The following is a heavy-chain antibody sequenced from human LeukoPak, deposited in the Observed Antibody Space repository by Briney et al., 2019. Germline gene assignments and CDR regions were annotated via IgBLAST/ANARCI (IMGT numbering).Heavy chain of an antibody. CDR1: GGSISSYY. V-gene: IGHV4-59*01. J-gene: IGHJ5*02. Sequence: SETLSLTCTVSGGSISSYYWSWIRQPPGRGLGGIGYIYYSGSTNYNPSLKSRVTISVDTSKNQFSLKLSSVTAADTAVYYCAREEIRSWFDPWGQGTLVTVSS. CDR2: IYYSGST. CDR3: AREEIRSWFDP. D-gene: IGHD5-24*01.